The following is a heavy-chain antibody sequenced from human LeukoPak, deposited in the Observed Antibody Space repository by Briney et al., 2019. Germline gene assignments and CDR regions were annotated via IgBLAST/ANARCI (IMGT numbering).Heavy chain of an antibody. CDR2: INPNSDFT. CDR3: ARGSMVPTTADY. D-gene: IGHD3-10*01. V-gene: IGHV1-2*02. CDR1: GYTFTGYY. Sequence: GASVNVSCKASGYTFTGYYMHWVRQAPGQGLEWMGWINPNSDFTNFAQNFQGRVTMTSDTSISTAYMELSRLRCDDTAVYYCARGSMVPTTADYWGQGTLVTVSS. J-gene: IGHJ4*02.